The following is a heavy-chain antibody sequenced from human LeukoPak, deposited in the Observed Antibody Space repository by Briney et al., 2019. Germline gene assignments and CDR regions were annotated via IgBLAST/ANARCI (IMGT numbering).Heavy chain of an antibody. Sequence: GGSLRLSCAASGFTFSSYAMSWVRQAPGEGLEWVSAISGSGGSTYYADSVKGRFTISRDNSKNTLYLQMNSLRAEDTAVYYCAKTTRYSSSKYYFDYWGQGTLVTVST. CDR1: GFTFSSYA. J-gene: IGHJ4*02. D-gene: IGHD6-13*01. V-gene: IGHV3-23*01. CDR2: ISGSGGST. CDR3: AKTTRYSSSKYYFDY.